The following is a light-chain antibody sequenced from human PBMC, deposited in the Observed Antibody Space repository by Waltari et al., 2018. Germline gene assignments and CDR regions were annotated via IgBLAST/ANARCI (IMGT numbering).Light chain of an antibody. CDR3: QDYNSYSWT. V-gene: IGKV1-27*01. CDR2: GTS. Sequence: DIQMTQSQASLSASVGDRVTIICRASQGISNYLAWYQHKPGKVPKVLIYGTSNLQSGIPSRFSGSGSGTDFTLTISSLQPEDVATYYCQDYNSYSWTFGQGTKVEIK. CDR1: QGISNY. J-gene: IGKJ1*01.